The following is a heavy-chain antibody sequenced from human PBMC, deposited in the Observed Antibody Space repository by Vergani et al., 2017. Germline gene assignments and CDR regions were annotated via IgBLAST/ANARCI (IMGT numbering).Heavy chain of an antibody. CDR3: ARLRTICLRYYYMDV. CDR1: GGSFSGYY. CDR2: INHSGST. D-gene: IGHD3-3*01. J-gene: IGHJ6*03. Sequence: QVQLQQWGAGLLKPSETLSLTCAVYGGSFSGYYWSWIRQPPGKGLEWIGEINHSGSTNYNPSLKSRVTISVDTSKNQFSLKLSSVTAADTAVYYCARLRTICLRYYYMDVWGKGTTVTVSS. V-gene: IGHV4-34*01.